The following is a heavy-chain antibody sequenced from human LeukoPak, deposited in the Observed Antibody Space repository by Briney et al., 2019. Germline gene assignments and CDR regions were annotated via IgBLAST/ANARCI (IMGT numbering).Heavy chain of an antibody. CDR1: GFTFSSYW. V-gene: IGHV3-74*01. CDR3: ARAYGSGLSYYYYYGMDV. D-gene: IGHD3-10*01. Sequence: GGSLRLSCAASGFTFSSYWMHWVRQAPGQGLVWVSRINSDGSSTSYADSVKGRFTISRDNAKNTLYLQMNSLRAEDTAVYYCARAYGSGLSYYYYYGMDVWGQGTTVTVSS. CDR2: INSDGSST. J-gene: IGHJ6*02.